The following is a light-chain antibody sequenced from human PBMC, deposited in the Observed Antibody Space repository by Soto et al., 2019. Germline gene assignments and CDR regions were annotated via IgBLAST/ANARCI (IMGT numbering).Light chain of an antibody. CDR3: QQSYSTPPWT. J-gene: IGKJ1*01. V-gene: IGKV1-39*01. Sequence: DIQMTQSPSSLSASVGDRVTITCRASQSISSYLNWYQQKPGKAPKLLIYGASNLQSGVPSRFSGSGSGTDFTLTISSLQPEDFATYFCQQSYSTPPWTFGQGTKVDIK. CDR2: GAS. CDR1: QSISSY.